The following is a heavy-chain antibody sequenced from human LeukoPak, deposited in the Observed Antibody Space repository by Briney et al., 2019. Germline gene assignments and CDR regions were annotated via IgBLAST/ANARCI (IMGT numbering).Heavy chain of an antibody. CDR2: ISDSGGAT. V-gene: IGHV3-21*01. D-gene: IGHD2-21*01. J-gene: IGHJ4*02. CDR3: VRGDRRDY. Sequence: PGGSPRLSCAASRFTFSTYTMNWVRQAPGKGLQWVSSISDSGGATFYADSLRGRFTISRDNAKNSLYLQMNSLTAEDTAVYYCVRGDRRDYWGQGTLVTVSS. CDR1: RFTFSTYT.